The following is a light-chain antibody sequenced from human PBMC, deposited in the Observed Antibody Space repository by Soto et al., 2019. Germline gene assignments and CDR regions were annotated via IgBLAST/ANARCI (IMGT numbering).Light chain of an antibody. CDR3: QQLNSYFALT. Sequence: DIQLTQSPSFLSASVGDRVTITCRASQGISSYLAWYQQKPGKAPKLLIYAASTLQSGVPSRFSGSGSGTEFTLTISSLQPEVFATYYCQQLNSYFALTFGGGTKVEIK. CDR1: QGISSY. CDR2: AAS. V-gene: IGKV1-9*01. J-gene: IGKJ4*01.